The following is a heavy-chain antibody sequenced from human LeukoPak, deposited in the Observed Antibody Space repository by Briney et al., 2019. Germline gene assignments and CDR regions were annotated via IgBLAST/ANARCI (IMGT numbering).Heavy chain of an antibody. Sequence: PSETLSLTCTVSGGSISSYYWSWIRQPAGKGLEWIGRIYTSGSTNYNPSLKSRVTMSVDTSKNQFSLKLSSVTAADTAVYYCAREIDGGVVPAATDWFDPWGQGTLVTVSS. D-gene: IGHD2-2*01. V-gene: IGHV4-4*07. CDR2: IYTSGST. CDR1: GGSISSYY. CDR3: AREIDGGVVPAATDWFDP. J-gene: IGHJ5*02.